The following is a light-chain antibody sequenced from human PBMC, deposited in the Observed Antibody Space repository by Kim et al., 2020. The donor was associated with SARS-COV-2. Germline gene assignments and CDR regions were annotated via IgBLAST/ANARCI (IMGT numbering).Light chain of an antibody. CDR3: QKYDTAPWT. CDR1: QGIRNY. J-gene: IGKJ1*01. V-gene: IGKV1-27*01. Sequence: ASVGDGGTITCRASQGIRNYLAWYQQKPGEAPKLLIYAASTLQFGVSTRFSGSGSGTEFTLTISDLQPEDVATYYCQKYDTAPWTFGHGTKVDIK. CDR2: AAS.